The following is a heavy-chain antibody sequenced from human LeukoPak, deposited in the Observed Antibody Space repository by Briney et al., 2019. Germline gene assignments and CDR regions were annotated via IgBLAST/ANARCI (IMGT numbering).Heavy chain of an antibody. J-gene: IGHJ4*02. CDR2: IYHSGST. D-gene: IGHD6-19*01. V-gene: IGHV4-38-2*02. CDR1: GYSISSGYY. Sequence: SETLSLTCTVSGYSISSGYYWGWIRQPPGKGLEWIGSIYHSGSTYYNPSLQSRVTISVDTSRHQFSLKLSSVTAADTAVYYCARVDSGWFYSDYWGQGTLVTVSS. CDR3: ARVDSGWFYSDY.